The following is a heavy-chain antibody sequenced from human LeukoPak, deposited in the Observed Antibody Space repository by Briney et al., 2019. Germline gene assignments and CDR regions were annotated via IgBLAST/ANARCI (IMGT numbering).Heavy chain of an antibody. CDR3: ARGGVQLWSDFDY. D-gene: IGHD5-18*01. Sequence: PSETLSLTCAVYGGSFSGYYWSWIRQPPGKGLEWIGEINHSGSTYYNPSLKSRVTISVDTSKNQFSLKLSSVTAADTAVYYCARGGVQLWSDFDYWGQGTLVTVSS. CDR2: INHSGST. J-gene: IGHJ4*02. V-gene: IGHV4-34*01. CDR1: GGSFSGYY.